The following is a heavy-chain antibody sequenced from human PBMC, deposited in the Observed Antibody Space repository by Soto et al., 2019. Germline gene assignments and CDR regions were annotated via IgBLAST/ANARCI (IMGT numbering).Heavy chain of an antibody. CDR1: GFSLSTSGVG. D-gene: IGHD3-9*01. V-gene: IGHV2-5*02. CDR3: ARHIPSGYNDAFDI. Sequence: QITLKESGPTLVKPTQTLTLTCTFSGFSLSTSGVGVGWIRQPPGKALDWVTPIYWDDDKRYTPSLKSRITITKDTSKSQVVLTMSNMDPVDTGTYYCARHIPSGYNDAFDIWGQGTMVSVSS. CDR2: IYWDDDK. J-gene: IGHJ3*02.